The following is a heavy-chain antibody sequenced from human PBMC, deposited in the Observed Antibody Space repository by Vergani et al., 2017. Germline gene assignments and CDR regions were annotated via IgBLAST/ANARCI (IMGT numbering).Heavy chain of an antibody. Sequence: EVQLLESGGGLVQPGGSLRLSCAASGFTFSSYAMSWVRQAPGKGLEWVSAISGSGGSTYYADSVKGRFTISRDNSKNTLYLQMNSLRAEDTAVYYCARSVPVVAALGYYFDYWGQGTLVTVSS. CDR2: ISGSGGST. CDR1: GFTFSSYA. CDR3: ARSVPVVAALGYYFDY. D-gene: IGHD2-15*01. V-gene: IGHV3-23*01. J-gene: IGHJ4*02.